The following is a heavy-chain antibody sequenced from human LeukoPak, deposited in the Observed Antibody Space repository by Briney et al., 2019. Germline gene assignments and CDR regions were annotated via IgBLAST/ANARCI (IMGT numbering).Heavy chain of an antibody. CDR1: GFTFSSYS. J-gene: IGHJ3*02. CDR2: ISSSSSYI. V-gene: IGHV3-21*01. Sequence: GGSLRLSCAASGFTFSSYSMNWVRQAPGKGLEWVSSISSSSSYIYYADSVKGRFTISRDNAKNSLYLQMNSLRAEDTAVYYCARDQGVRGVIGAFDIWGQGTMVTVSS. D-gene: IGHD3-10*01. CDR3: ARDQGVRGVIGAFDI.